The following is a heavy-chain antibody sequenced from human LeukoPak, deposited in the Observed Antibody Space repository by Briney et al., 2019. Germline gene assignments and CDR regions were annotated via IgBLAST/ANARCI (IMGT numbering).Heavy chain of an antibody. V-gene: IGHV4-34*01. Sequence: PSETLSLTCAVYGGSFSGYYWSWIRQPPGKGLEWIGEINHSGSTNYNPSLKSRVTISVDTSKNQFSLKLSSVTAADTAVCYCARGPDILTGYFAEPYYFDYWGQGTLVTVSS. CDR2: INHSGST. J-gene: IGHJ4*02. CDR3: ARGPDILTGYFAEPYYFDY. D-gene: IGHD3-9*01. CDR1: GGSFSGYY.